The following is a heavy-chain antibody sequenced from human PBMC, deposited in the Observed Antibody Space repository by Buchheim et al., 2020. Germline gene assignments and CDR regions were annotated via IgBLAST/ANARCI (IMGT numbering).Heavy chain of an antibody. CDR3: AREGHRFLEWLLPEYYYYYGMDV. V-gene: IGHV4-39*07. J-gene: IGHJ6*02. Sequence: QLQLQESGLGLVKPSETLSLTCTVSGGSISSSSYYWGWIRQPPGKGLEWIGSIYYSGSTYYNPSLKSRVTISVDTSKNQFSLKLSSVTAADTAVYYCAREGHRFLEWLLPEYYYYYGMDVWGQGTT. D-gene: IGHD3-3*01. CDR2: IYYSGST. CDR1: GGSISSSSYY.